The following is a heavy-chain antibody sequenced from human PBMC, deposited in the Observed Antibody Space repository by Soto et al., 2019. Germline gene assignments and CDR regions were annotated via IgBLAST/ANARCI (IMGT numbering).Heavy chain of an antibody. V-gene: IGHV1-18*01. CDR3: ARGPVVTAIRTWLDP. D-gene: IGHD2-21*02. CDR1: GYSFTSYG. CDR2: IGASNDNT. J-gene: IGHJ5*02. Sequence: ASVKVSCKASGYSFTSYGIIWVRQAPGQGLEWMGWIGASNDNTNYAQKFQDRVTMTTDTFTNTAYMEVTSLRSDDTAVYYCARGPVVTAIRTWLDPWGQGTLVTVSS.